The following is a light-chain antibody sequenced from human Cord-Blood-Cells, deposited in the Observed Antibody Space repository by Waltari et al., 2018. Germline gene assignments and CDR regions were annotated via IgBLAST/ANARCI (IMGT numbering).Light chain of an antibody. V-gene: IGLV2-14*01. CDR3: SSYTSSSTLGV. J-gene: IGLJ2*01. Sequence: QSALTQPASVSGSPGQSITISCTGTSSDVGGYNYVSWYQQHPGKAPKLMIYEVSNRAAGVSNRFSVSKSGNSASLTISGLQAEDEADYYCSSYTSSSTLGVFGGGTKLTVL. CDR2: EVS. CDR1: SSDVGGYNY.